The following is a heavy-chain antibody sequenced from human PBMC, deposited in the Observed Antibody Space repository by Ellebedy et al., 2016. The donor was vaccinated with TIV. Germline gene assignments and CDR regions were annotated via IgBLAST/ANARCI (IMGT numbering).Heavy chain of an antibody. D-gene: IGHD5-18*01. CDR1: GYTFTSYG. V-gene: IGHV1-18*04. CDR2: ISAYNGNT. Sequence: ASVKVSXKASGYTFTSYGISWVRQAPGQGLEWMGWISAYNGNTNYAQKLQGRVTITRDTSASTAYMELSSLRSEDTAVYYCAVPDTAMVPGDYWGQGTLVTVSS. J-gene: IGHJ4*02. CDR3: AVPDTAMVPGDY.